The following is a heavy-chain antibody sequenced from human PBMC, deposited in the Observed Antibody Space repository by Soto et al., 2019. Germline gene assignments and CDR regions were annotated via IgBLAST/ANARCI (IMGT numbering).Heavy chain of an antibody. CDR3: ARGTATDGLDS. CDR1: GFTFSTYG. Sequence: QVQLVESGGGVVQPGRSLTLSCVASGFTFSTYGMHWVRQAPGKGLEWVAFIWYDGRNENYTDSVKGRFSISRDNSKNTLYLQMNSLRADDTAVYYCARGTATDGLDSWGQGTLVTVCS. CDR2: IWYDGRNE. D-gene: IGHD2-21*02. V-gene: IGHV3-33*08. J-gene: IGHJ5*01.